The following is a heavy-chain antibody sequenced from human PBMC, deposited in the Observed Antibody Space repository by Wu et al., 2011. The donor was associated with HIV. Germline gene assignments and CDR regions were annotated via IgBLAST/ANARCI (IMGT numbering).Heavy chain of an antibody. CDR1: GYTFSGSY. V-gene: IGHV1-2*02. J-gene: IGHJ3*02. Sequence: QVQLVQSGTEVKKPGASVKVSCKASGYTFSGSYLHWVRQAPGQGLEWMGWINPNSGGTNYAQKFQGRVTLTRDTSISTAYMELSRLRSDDTAVYYCARDRRVLYYGPVDAFDIWAEGTNVDRL. D-gene: IGHD3-10*01. CDR3: ARDRRVLYYGPVDAFDI. CDR2: INPNSGGT.